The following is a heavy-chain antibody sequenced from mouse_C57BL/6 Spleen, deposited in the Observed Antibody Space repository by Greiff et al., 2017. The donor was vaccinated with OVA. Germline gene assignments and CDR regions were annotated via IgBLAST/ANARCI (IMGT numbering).Heavy chain of an antibody. Sequence: EVQLQQSGAELVRPGASVKLSCTASGFNIKDYYMHWVKQRPEQGLEWIGRIDPEDGDTEYAPKFQGKATMTADTSSNTAYLQLSSLTSEDTAVYYCTTSSGSNYGAYWGQGTLVTVSA. CDR3: TTSSGSNYGAY. CDR2: IDPEDGDT. D-gene: IGHD2-5*01. J-gene: IGHJ3*01. V-gene: IGHV14-1*01. CDR1: GFNIKDYY.